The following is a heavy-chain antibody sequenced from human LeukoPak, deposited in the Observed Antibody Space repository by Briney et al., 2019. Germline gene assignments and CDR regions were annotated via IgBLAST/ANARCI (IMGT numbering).Heavy chain of an antibody. CDR1: GYTFTNHG. CDR2: ISAYNGNT. J-gene: IGHJ4*02. D-gene: IGHD6-13*01. CDR3: ARDEWQQLVLLEY. Sequence: SSVKVSCQGSGYTFTNHGISWVRQAPGHGREGMGWISAYNGNTNYAQKLQGRVSMTIGPSTTTADMELRSLKSDDTAVYYCARDEWQQLVLLEYWGQGTRVTVSS. V-gene: IGHV1-18*01.